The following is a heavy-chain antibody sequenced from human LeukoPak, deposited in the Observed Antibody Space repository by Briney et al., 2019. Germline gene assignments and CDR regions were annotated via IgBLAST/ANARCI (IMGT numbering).Heavy chain of an antibody. CDR1: GGTFSSYA. CDR3: ARDRNWGVGGEPFDY. D-gene: IGHD7-27*01. Sequence: SVKVSCKASGGTFSSYAISWVRQAPGQGLEWMGGIIPIFGTANYAQKFQGRVTITADESTSTAYMELSSLRSEDTAVYYCARDRNWGVGGEPFDYWGQGTLVTVSS. J-gene: IGHJ4*02. V-gene: IGHV1-69*13. CDR2: IIPIFGTA.